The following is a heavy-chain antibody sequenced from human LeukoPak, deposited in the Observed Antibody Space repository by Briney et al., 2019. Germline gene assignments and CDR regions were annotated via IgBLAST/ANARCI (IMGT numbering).Heavy chain of an antibody. CDR3: ARLYSGYDSYFDY. CDR1: GYSFTRNW. V-gene: IGHV5-51*01. Sequence: GESLKISCEGSGYSFTRNWIGWVRQMPGKSLEWMGIIYPGDSNTRYSPSFQGPVTTSADKSISTAYLQWSTLKASDTAMYYCARLYSGYDSYFDYWGQGTLVTVSS. J-gene: IGHJ4*02. D-gene: IGHD5-12*01. CDR2: IYPGDSNT.